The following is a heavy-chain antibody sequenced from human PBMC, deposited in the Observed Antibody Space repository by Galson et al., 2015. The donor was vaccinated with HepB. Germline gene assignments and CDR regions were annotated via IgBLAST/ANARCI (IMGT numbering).Heavy chain of an antibody. D-gene: IGHD3-10*01. CDR1: GFTFSSYG. CDR3: AKDNDYGSGSYTFGGSTYYYYYGMDV. J-gene: IGHJ6*02. V-gene: IGHV3-30*18. CDR2: ISYDGSNK. Sequence: SLRLSCAASGFTFSSYGLHWVRQAPGKGLEWVAVISYDGSNKYYADSVKGRFTISRDNSNNTLYLQMNSLRAEDTAVYYCAKDNDYGSGSYTFGGSTYYYYYGMDVWGQGTTVTVSS.